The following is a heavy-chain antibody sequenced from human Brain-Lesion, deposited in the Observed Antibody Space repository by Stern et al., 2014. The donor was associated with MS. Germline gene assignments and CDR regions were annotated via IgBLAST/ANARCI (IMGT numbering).Heavy chain of an antibody. CDR1: GYTFSSYD. Sequence: QVQLVQSGAEVKKPGASVKVSCKASGYTFSSYDITWVRQASGHGLEWKGWMNPFSGNPGYAQKFKGRVSMTSDPSISTVYMELTSLTSDDTAVYFCARAVRNQLLSEYWGQGTLVTVSS. V-gene: IGHV1-8*01. CDR2: MNPFSGNP. J-gene: IGHJ4*02. CDR3: ARAVRNQLLSEY. D-gene: IGHD2-2*01.